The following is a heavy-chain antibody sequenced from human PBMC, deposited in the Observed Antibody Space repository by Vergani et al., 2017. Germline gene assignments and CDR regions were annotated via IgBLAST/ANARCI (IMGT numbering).Heavy chain of an antibody. CDR3: AGEVGATSSSLFDY. CDR1: GYTFTGYY. Sequence: QVQLVQSGAEVKKPGASVKVSCKASGYTFTGYYMHWVRQAPGQGLEWMGLINPNSVGTNYAQKFQGRVTMTRDTSISTAYMELSRLRSDDTAVYYCAGEVGATSSSLFDYWGQGTLVIVSS. D-gene: IGHD1-26*01. CDR2: INPNSVGT. V-gene: IGHV1-2*02. J-gene: IGHJ4*02.